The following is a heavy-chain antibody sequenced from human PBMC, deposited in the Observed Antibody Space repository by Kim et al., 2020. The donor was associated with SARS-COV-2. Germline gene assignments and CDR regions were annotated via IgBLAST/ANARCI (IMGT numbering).Heavy chain of an antibody. CDR2: INHSGST. CDR1: GGSFSGYY. D-gene: IGHD2-2*01. Sequence: SETLSLTCAVYGGSFSGYYWSWIRQPPGKGLEWIGEINHSGSTNYNPSLKSRVTISVDTSKNQFSLKLSSVTAADTAVYYCARALVVPAAILYYYYGMD. J-gene: IGHJ6*01. V-gene: IGHV4-34*01. CDR3: ARALVVPAAILYYYYGMD.